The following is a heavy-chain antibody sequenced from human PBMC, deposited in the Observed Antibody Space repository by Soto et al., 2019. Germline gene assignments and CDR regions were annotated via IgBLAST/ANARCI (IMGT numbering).Heavy chain of an antibody. Sequence: QVQLVQSGAEVKKPGASVKVSCKTSGYTFTSHYIHWVRQAPGQGLEWMGMIDPYDGTTTNAQRFQGRVTMTRDTSTTTVNMEMNSLRSEDTATYFCARDIVAASTTTFRPRGQGYGNEYWGQGTLVTVSS. CDR2: IDPYDGTT. J-gene: IGHJ4*02. D-gene: IGHD5-18*01. V-gene: IGHV1-46*01. CDR3: ARDIVAASTTTFRPRGQGYGNEY. CDR1: GYTFTSHY.